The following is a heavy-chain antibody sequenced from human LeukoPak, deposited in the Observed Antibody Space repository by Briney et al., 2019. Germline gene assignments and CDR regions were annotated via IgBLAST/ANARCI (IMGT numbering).Heavy chain of an antibody. J-gene: IGHJ4*02. V-gene: IGHV3-21*01. CDR1: GFTFSRYS. CDR2: ISSSSNYI. CDR3: ARAVAGPAGEYYFDY. D-gene: IGHD6-19*01. Sequence: GGSLRLSCAASGFTFSRYSMNWVRQAPGKGLEWVSSISSSSNYIYYADSLKVRFSSSRDNARNSLFLQMNSLRAEDTAVYYCARAVAGPAGEYYFDYWGQGTLVTVSS.